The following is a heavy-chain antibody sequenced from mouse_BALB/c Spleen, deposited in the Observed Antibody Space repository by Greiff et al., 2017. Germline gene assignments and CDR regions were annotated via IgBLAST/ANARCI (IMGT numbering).Heavy chain of an antibody. CDR2: IWGDGST. D-gene: IGHD2-14*01. CDR1: GFSLTGYG. J-gene: IGHJ1*01. V-gene: IGHV2-6-7*01. Sequence: VQLQESGPGLVAPSQSLSITCTVSGFSLTGYGVNWVRQPPGKGLEWLGMIWGDGSTDYNSALKSRLSISKDNSKSQVFLKMNSLQTDDTARYYCARDRNYRYDGGHWYFVVWGAGTTVTVSS. CDR3: ARDRNYRYDGGHWYFVV.